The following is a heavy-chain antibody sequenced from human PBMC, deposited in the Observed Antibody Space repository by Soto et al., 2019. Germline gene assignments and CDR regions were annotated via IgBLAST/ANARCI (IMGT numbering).Heavy chain of an antibody. CDR1: GFTFDDYA. CDR2: ISWNSVSI. D-gene: IGHD3-3*01. Sequence: EVQLVESGGGLVQPGRSLRLSCAASGFTFDDYAMHWVRQAPGKCLEWVSGISWNSVSIGYAASVKGRFTISRDNAKNSLYLQMNSLRAEDTALYYCAKAGFWSGYYSLVDDGGQGTLFTVSS. CDR3: AKAGFWSGYYSLVDD. J-gene: IGHJ4*02. V-gene: IGHV3-9*01.